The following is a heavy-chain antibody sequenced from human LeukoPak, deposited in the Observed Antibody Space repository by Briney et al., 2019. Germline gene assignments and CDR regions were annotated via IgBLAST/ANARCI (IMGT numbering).Heavy chain of an antibody. Sequence: SETLSLTCTVSGGSISSYYWSWIRQPPGKGLEWIGYIYYSGSTNYNPSLKSRVTISVDTSKNQFSLKLSSVTAADTAVYYCARVLNYYDREPPFDYWGQGTLVTVSS. V-gene: IGHV4-59*08. D-gene: IGHD3-22*01. CDR3: ARVLNYYDREPPFDY. CDR2: IYYSGST. CDR1: GGSISSYY. J-gene: IGHJ4*02.